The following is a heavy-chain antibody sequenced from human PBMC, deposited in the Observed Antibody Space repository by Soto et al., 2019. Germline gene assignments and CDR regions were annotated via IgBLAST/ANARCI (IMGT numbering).Heavy chain of an antibody. Sequence: QVQLVQSGAEVKKPGASVKVSCKASGYTFTSYGISWVRQAPGQGLEWMGWISAYNGNTNYAQKLQGRVTMTTDTSTGTAYMELRSLRSDDTAVYYCARVRVRGVTRSYYYYYGMDVWDQGTTVTVSS. V-gene: IGHV1-18*04. CDR3: ARVRVRGVTRSYYYYYGMDV. J-gene: IGHJ6*02. D-gene: IGHD3-10*01. CDR1: GYTFTSYG. CDR2: ISAYNGNT.